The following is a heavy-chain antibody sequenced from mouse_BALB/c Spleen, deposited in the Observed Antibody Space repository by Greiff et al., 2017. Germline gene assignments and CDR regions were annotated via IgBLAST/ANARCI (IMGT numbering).Heavy chain of an antibody. CDR3: AREDYDGAWFAY. J-gene: IGHJ3*01. D-gene: IGHD2-4*01. CDR1: GYSITSDYA. Sequence: VQLKESGPGLVKPSQSLSLTCTVTGYSITSDYAWNWIRQFPGNKLEWMGYISYSGSTSYNPSLKSRISITRDTSKNQFFLQLNSVTTEDTATYYCAREDYDGAWFAYWGQGTLVTVSA. CDR2: ISYSGST. V-gene: IGHV3-2*02.